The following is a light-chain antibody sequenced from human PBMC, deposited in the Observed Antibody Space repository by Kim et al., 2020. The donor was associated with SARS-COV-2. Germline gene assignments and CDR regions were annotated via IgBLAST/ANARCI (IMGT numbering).Light chain of an antibody. CDR1: SSDVGGYNY. CDR2: DVS. CDR3: SSYISSSTYV. V-gene: IGLV2-14*03. Sequence: GQSITASCTGTSSDVGGYNYVSWYQQHPGKAPKLMIYDVSKRPSGVSNRFSGSKSGNTASLTISGLQAEDEADYYCSSYISSSTYVFGTGTKVTVL. J-gene: IGLJ1*01.